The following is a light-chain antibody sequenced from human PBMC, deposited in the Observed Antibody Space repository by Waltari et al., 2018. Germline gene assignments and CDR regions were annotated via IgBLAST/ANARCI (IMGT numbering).Light chain of an antibody. CDR2: GGS. J-gene: IGKJ2*01. V-gene: IGKV3-20*01. Sequence: EIVLTQSPGTLPLSPGERATLSCRAKATVRSTIRSIYLAWYQQRPGQAPRLLIYGGSNTATGVPERFRGSGSGTDFTITITRLEPDHNAVYYCQQYSTSPPTFDQGTRVEIK. CDR3: QQYSTSPPT. CDR1: ATVRSTIRSIY.